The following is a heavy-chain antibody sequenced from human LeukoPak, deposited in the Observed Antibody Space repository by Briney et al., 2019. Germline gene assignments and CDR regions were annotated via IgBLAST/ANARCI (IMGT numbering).Heavy chain of an antibody. CDR1: GFTFSDYW. D-gene: IGHD2-15*01. J-gene: IGHJ4*02. CDR3: ARDRGFSSFDY. V-gene: IGHV3-7*01. Sequence: GGSLRLSCVAYGFTFSDYWMTWVRQAPGKGLESVATINRGGSEKYYVDSVKGRFTISRDNARNTLFLQVSNLRAEDTAVFYCARDRGFSSFDYWGQGVLVAVSS. CDR2: INRGGSEK.